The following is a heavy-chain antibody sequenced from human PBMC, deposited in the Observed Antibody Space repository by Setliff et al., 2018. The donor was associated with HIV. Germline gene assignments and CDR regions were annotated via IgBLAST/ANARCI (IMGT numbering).Heavy chain of an antibody. Sequence: SVKVSCKASGGTFSSYGITWVRQAPGQGLEWMGGSTPILDTTNYAQKFQGRVTITTDESTNTVYMELSSLRSDDTAVYYCATYHYHDSSAYYIDLYYLDYWGQGTLVTVSS. D-gene: IGHD3-22*01. CDR3: ATYHYHDSSAYYIDLYYLDY. CDR1: GGTFSSYG. CDR2: STPILDTT. J-gene: IGHJ4*02. V-gene: IGHV1-69*05.